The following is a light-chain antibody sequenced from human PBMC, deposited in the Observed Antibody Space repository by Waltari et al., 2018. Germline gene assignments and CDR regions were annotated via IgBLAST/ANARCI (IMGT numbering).Light chain of an antibody. CDR1: QSVSKY. Sequence: EIVLTQSPGTLSLSPGERATLSCRARQSVSKYLAWYQQKPGQAPRLLIYHASTRATGIPDRFSGSVSGTDFSLTISRLEPEDFAVYYCQKYESLPATFGQGTNVDIK. CDR3: QKYESLPAT. CDR2: HAS. V-gene: IGKV3-20*01. J-gene: IGKJ1*01.